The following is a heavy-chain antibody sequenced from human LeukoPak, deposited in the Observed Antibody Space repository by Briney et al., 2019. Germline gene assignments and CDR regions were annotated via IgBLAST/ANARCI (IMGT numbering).Heavy chain of an antibody. V-gene: IGHV1-2*02. D-gene: IGHD3-22*01. CDR2: INPNSGDT. J-gene: IGHJ1*01. Sequence: GASVKVSCKASGYTFTGYYMHWVRQAPGQGLEWMGWINPNSGDTNFAQNFQGRVTMTRDTSISTVYMELSRLRSDDTAVFYCARGYHDSSDFEYFQHWGQGTLVTVSS. CDR3: ARGYHDSSDFEYFQH. CDR1: GYTFTGYY.